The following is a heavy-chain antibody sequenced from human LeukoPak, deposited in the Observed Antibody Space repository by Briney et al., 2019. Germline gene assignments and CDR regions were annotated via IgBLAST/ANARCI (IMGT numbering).Heavy chain of an antibody. Sequence: PSETLSLTCEVYGGSFSGYYWSWIRQPPGQGLEWIGKINHSGSTNYNPSLKSRVTISVDTSKIQLSLKLISVTAADTAVYDCARGRTLEHYYYYMDVWGKGTTVTVSS. V-gene: IGHV4-34*01. CDR3: ARGRTLEHYYYYMDV. CDR2: INHSGST. CDR1: GGSFSGYY. J-gene: IGHJ6*03.